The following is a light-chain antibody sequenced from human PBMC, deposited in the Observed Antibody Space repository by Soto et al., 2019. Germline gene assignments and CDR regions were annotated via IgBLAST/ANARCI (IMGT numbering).Light chain of an antibody. CDR3: QEHNSGPWA. CDR1: QDISNY. V-gene: IGKV1-27*01. Sequence: DIQITQSPSSLSASVGDRVTITCRASQDISNYLAWYQQKPGKVPQRLIYAAFTLQSGDPARFSCSGSGADFSVNIDSLQPEGVPAYDGQEHNSGPWAFGQGTKVVIK. CDR2: AAF. J-gene: IGKJ1*01.